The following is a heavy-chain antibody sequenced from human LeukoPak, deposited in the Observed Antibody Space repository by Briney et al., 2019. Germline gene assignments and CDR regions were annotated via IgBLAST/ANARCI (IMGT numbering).Heavy chain of an antibody. V-gene: IGHV3-48*03. CDR2: ISSSGSTI. D-gene: IGHD6-19*01. CDR1: GFTFSSYE. CDR3: ARHPQPSIAVAGTVQYYYYYYYMDV. Sequence: PGGSLRLSCAASGFTFSSYEMNWVRQAPGKGLEWVSYISSSGSTIYYADSVKGRFTISRDNAKNSLYLQMNSLRAEDTAVYYCARHPQPSIAVAGTVQYYYYYYYMDVWGKGTTVTISS. J-gene: IGHJ6*03.